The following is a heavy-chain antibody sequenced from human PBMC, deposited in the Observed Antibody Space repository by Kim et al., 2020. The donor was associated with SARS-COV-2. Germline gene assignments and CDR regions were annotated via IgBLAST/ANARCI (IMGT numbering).Heavy chain of an antibody. J-gene: IGHJ6*02. V-gene: IGHV3-23*01. Sequence: GGSLRLSCAASGFTFSNYAMTWVRQAPGKGLEWVSVIDSSGGSSYHADSVKGRFTISRDNSKNTLYLQMNSLRVVDTAVYYCAKDVQSSSYGMDVWGQGTTVTVSS. D-gene: IGHD3-10*01. CDR1: GFTFSNYA. CDR3: AKDVQSSSYGMDV. CDR2: IDSSGGSS.